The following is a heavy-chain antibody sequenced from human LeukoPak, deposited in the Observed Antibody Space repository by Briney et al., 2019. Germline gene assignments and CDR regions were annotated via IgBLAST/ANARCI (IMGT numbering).Heavy chain of an antibody. CDR2: IYQSGST. Sequence: SETLSLTCTVSGGSINSGGYYWSWIRQPPGKGLEWIGYIYQSGSTYYNPSLKSRVSISEDTSKNRFSLNLTSLTAADTAIYYCARAPYNSKYYITDWGRGTLVTVSS. D-gene: IGHD4-11*01. CDR3: ARAPYNSKYYITD. V-gene: IGHV4-30-2*01. J-gene: IGHJ4*02. CDR1: GGSINSGGYY.